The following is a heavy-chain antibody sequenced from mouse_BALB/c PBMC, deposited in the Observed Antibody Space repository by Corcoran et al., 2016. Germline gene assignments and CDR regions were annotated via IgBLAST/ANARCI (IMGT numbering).Heavy chain of an antibody. V-gene: IGHV11-2*02. CDR2: LNSAGSEI. D-gene: IGHD2-1*01. Sequence: EVQLLETGGGLVQPGGSRGLSCEGSGFTFSGFWLSWVRQTPGKTLEWIGDLNSAGSEINYAPSIKDRFTIFRDNDKSTLYLQMSNVRSEDTATYFCMRYGNYWYFDVWGAGTTVTVSS. CDR1: GFTFSGFW. J-gene: IGHJ1*01. CDR3: MRYGNYWYFDV.